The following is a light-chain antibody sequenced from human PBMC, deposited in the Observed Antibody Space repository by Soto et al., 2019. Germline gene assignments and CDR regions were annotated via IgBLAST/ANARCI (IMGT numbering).Light chain of an antibody. CDR1: QSVRSN. V-gene: IGKV3-15*01. CDR3: QQYDDITALT. Sequence: EIVMTQSPVTLSVSPGERATLSCRASQSVRSNLAWYQQKPGQAPSLLIYGAFTRATGIPTRFSGTGSGTEFTLTISSLQPEDFATYFCQQYDDITALTFGGGTKV. CDR2: GAF. J-gene: IGKJ4*01.